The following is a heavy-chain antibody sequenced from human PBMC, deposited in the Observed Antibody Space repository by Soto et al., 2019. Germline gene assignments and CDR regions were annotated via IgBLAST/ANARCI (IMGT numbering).Heavy chain of an antibody. J-gene: IGHJ6*02. CDR1: GFTFSSYG. D-gene: IGHD6-25*01. CDR3: AKDRLNPVGSYGMDV. V-gene: IGHV3-30*18. CDR2: ISYDGSNK. Sequence: GSLRLSCAASGFTFSSYGMHWVRQAPGKGLEWVAVISYDGSNKYYADSVKGRFTISRDNSKNTLYLQMNSLRAEDTAVYYCAKDRLNPVGSYGMDVWGQGTTVTVSS.